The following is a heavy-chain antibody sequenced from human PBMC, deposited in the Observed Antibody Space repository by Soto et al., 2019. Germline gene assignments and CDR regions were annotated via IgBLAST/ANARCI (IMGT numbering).Heavy chain of an antibody. CDR3: AKDLLSYSSSWYSAFDI. CDR1: GFTFSSYA. V-gene: IGHV3-23*01. CDR2: ISGSGGST. D-gene: IGHD6-13*01. J-gene: IGHJ3*02. Sequence: EVQLLESGGGLVQPGGSLILCCAASGFTFSSYAMSWVRQAPGKGLEWVSAISGSGGSTYYADSVKGRFTISRDNSKNTLYLQMNSLRAEDTAVYYCAKDLLSYSSSWYSAFDIWGQGTMVTVSS.